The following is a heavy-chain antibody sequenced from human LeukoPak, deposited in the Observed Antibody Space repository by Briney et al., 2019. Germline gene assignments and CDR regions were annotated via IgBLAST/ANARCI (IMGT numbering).Heavy chain of an antibody. CDR1: GGSISSGDYY. J-gene: IGHJ4*02. V-gene: IGHV4-30-4*08. CDR2: IYYCGST. Sequence: SETLSLTCTVSGGSISSGDYYWSWIRQPPGKGLEWIGYIYYCGSTYYNPSLKSRVTISVDTSKNQFSLKLSSVTAADTAVYYCASSYCSSTSCSLRYWGQGTLVTVSS. CDR3: ASSYCSSTSCSLRY. D-gene: IGHD2-2*01.